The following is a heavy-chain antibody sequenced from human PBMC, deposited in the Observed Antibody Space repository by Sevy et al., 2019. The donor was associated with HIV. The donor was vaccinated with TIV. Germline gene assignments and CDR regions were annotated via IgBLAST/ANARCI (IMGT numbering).Heavy chain of an antibody. CDR1: GFTFSSYS. CDR2: ISSSSSTI. J-gene: IGHJ4*02. V-gene: IGHV3-48*02. Sequence: GGSMRLSCAASGFTFSSYSMNWVRQAPGKGLEWVSYISSSSSTIYYADSVKGRFTISRDNAKNSLYLQMNSLRDEDTAVYYCARDGSEWLRLGFDYWGQGTLVTVSS. D-gene: IGHD5-12*01. CDR3: ARDGSEWLRLGFDY.